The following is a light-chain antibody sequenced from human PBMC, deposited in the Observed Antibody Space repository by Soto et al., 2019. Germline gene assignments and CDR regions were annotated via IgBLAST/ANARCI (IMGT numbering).Light chain of an antibody. CDR2: SNN. J-gene: IGLJ2*01. Sequence: QSVLTQPPSASGTPGQRVTISCSGSSSNIGSNTVNWYQQLPGTAPKLLIYSNNQRPSGVPDRFSGSKSGTSASLAISGLQSEDEADYYCAAWDDSLKGVVFGGGTKRTVL. CDR3: AAWDDSLKGVV. V-gene: IGLV1-44*01. CDR1: SSNIGSNT.